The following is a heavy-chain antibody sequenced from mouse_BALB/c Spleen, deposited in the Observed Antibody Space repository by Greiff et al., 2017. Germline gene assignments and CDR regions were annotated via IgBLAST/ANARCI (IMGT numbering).Heavy chain of an antibody. Sequence: EVKLVESGGGLVKPGGSLKLSCAASGFTFSDYYMYWVRQTPEKRLEWVATISDGGSYTYYPDSVKGRFTISRDNAKNNLYLQMSSLKSEDTAMYYCARERLYGNYGAMDYWGQGTSVTVSS. V-gene: IGHV5-4*02. D-gene: IGHD2-1*01. J-gene: IGHJ4*01. CDR2: ISDGGSYT. CDR1: GFTFSDYY. CDR3: ARERLYGNYGAMDY.